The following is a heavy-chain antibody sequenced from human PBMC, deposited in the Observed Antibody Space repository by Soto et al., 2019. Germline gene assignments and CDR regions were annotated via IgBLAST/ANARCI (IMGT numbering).Heavy chain of an antibody. CDR2: IIPIFCTS. CDR3: ARGPAADGTGSNKYYYRIDD. V-gene: IGHV1-69*13. J-gene: IGHJ6*02. Sequence: SVKVSCKESGYTFGSYAIIWVRQSPGQGLEWMGLIIPIFCTSYYAQKFQGRGTITADECTSTAYMELSSLRSEDTAVYYCARGPAADGTGSNKYYYRIDDWGQGIRVTVSS. CDR1: GYTFGSYA. D-gene: IGHD6-13*01.